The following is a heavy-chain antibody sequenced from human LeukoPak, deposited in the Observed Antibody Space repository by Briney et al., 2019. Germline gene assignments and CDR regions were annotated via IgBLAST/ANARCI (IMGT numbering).Heavy chain of an antibody. D-gene: IGHD6-13*01. J-gene: IGHJ4*02. CDR2: IYYSGST. Sequence: PSETLSLTCTVSGGSISSSSYYWGWIRQPPGKGLEWIGSIYYSGSTYYNPSLKSRVIISVDTSKNQFSLKPSSVTAADTAVYYCARHFSIAAAVPRYYFDYWGQGTLVTVSS. V-gene: IGHV4-39*01. CDR1: GGSISSSSYY. CDR3: ARHFSIAAAVPRYYFDY.